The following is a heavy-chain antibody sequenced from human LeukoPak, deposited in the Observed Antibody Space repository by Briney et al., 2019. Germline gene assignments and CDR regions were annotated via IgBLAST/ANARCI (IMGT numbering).Heavy chain of an antibody. V-gene: IGHV3-21*01. Sequence: PGGSLRLSCAASGFTFSTYAMSWVRQAPGKGLEWVSSISTSGTYIFYADSVEGRFTISRDNAKNSLFLQMNSLRAEDTAVYYCARFPILGRDAFDIWGQGTMVLVSS. CDR3: ARFPILGRDAFDI. CDR2: ISTSGTYI. CDR1: GFTFSTYA. J-gene: IGHJ3*02. D-gene: IGHD3-16*01.